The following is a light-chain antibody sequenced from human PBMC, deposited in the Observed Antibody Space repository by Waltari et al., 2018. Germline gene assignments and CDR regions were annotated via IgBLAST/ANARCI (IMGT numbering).Light chain of an antibody. V-gene: IGLV1-40*01. CDR2: GNT. J-gene: IGLJ1*01. CDR3: QSYDSSLSGYV. CDR1: SSNIGAGYD. Sequence: QSVLTQPPSVSGAPGQRVTISCTGSSSNIGAGYDVHWYHQIPGTAPKLLIYGNTNRPSGVPERFSGSKSGTSASLAITGLQAEDEADYYCQSYDSSLSGYVFGTGTKVTVL.